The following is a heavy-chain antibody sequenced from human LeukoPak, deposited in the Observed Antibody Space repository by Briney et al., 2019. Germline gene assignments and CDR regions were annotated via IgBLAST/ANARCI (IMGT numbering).Heavy chain of an antibody. CDR3: AKLDTYYYDSSGYSHDAFDI. D-gene: IGHD3-22*01. CDR2: ISYDGSNK. Sequence: PGGSLRLSCAASGFTFSSYGMHWVRQAPGKGLEWVAVISYDGSNKYYADSVKGRFSISGDNSKNTLYLQMNSLRAEDTAVYYCAKLDTYYYDSSGYSHDAFDIWGQGSMLTVSS. J-gene: IGHJ3*02. CDR1: GFTFSSYG. V-gene: IGHV3-30*18.